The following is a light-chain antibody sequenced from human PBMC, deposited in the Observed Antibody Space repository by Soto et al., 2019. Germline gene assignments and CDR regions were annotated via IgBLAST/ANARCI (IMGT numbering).Light chain of an antibody. V-gene: IGKV3D-15*01. CDR3: QQYNNWPRT. CDR2: GAS. Sequence: EIVMTQSPASLSVSTGERATLSYRASQSVSSSYLAWYQQKPGLAPRLLIYGASTRATGIPARFSGSGSGTEFTLTISSLQSEDVAVYYCQQYNNWPRTFGQGTKVDIK. J-gene: IGKJ1*01. CDR1: QSVSSSY.